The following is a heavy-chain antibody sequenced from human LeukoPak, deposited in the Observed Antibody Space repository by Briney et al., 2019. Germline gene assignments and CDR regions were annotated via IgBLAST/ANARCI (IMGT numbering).Heavy chain of an antibody. D-gene: IGHD5-24*01. J-gene: IGHJ4*02. CDR1: GITLSNYG. V-gene: IGHV3-23*01. Sequence: PGGSLRLSCAVSGITLSNYGMSWVRQAPGKGLEWVAGISDSGGRTKYADSVKGRFTISRDNSKNTLYLQMNSLRAEDTAVYYCAKARMATIGSVDYWGQGTLVTVSS. CDR3: AKARMATIGSVDY. CDR2: ISDSGGRT.